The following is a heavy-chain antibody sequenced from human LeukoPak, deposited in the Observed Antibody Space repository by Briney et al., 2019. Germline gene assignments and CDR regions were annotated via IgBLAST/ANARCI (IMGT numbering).Heavy chain of an antibody. CDR1: GFTFSSYA. CDR2: ISGSGGST. Sequence: GGSLRLSCAASGFTFSSYAMSWVRQAPGKGLEWVSAISGSGGSTYYADSVKGRFTISRDNSKNTLYLQMDSLRAEDTAVYYCSRDETISGSFVDWGQGTVVAVSS. V-gene: IGHV3-23*01. J-gene: IGHJ4*02. CDR3: SRDETISGSFVD. D-gene: IGHD3-10*01.